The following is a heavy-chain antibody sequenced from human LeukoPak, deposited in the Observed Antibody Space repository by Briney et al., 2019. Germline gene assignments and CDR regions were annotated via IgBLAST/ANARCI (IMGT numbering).Heavy chain of an antibody. CDR3: AKALSSSFTGSSWEY. J-gene: IGHJ4*02. V-gene: IGHV3-9*03. CDR2: INWNGGKI. D-gene: IGHD6-6*01. Sequence: GGSLRLSCAASGFTFDDYAMHWIRQAPGKGLEWVSGINWNGGKIGYADSLKGRFTISRDSAKSSLYLQMNTLRAEDMVFYYCAKALSSSFTGSSWEYWGQGTLVTVSS. CDR1: GFTFDDYA.